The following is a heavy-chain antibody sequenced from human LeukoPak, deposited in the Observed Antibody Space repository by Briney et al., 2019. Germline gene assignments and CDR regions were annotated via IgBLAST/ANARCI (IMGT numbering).Heavy chain of an antibody. CDR1: GYTFTSYG. Sequence: ASVKVSCKASGYTFTSYGISWVRQAPGQGLEWMGWISAYNGNTNYAQKLQGRVTMTTDTSTSTAYMELRILRSDDTAVYYCARDRRSYCSGGSCTNDYWGQGTLVTVSS. J-gene: IGHJ4*02. CDR2: ISAYNGNT. CDR3: ARDRRSYCSGGSCTNDY. D-gene: IGHD2-15*01. V-gene: IGHV1-18*01.